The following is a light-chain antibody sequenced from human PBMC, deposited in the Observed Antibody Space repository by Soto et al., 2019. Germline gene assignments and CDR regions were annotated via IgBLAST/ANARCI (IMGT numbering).Light chain of an antibody. CDR3: GTWDSSLSAWV. CDR1: SSSIGAGYE. J-gene: IGLJ3*02. V-gene: IGLV1-40*01. CDR2: GNG. Sequence: QSALTQPPSVSGAPGQRVTISCSGTSSSIGAGYEVHWYHQLPGTAPKLVVSGNGNRPSGVPDRLSASKSGTSASLAITGLQTGDEADYYCGTWDSSLSAWVFGGGTKLTVL.